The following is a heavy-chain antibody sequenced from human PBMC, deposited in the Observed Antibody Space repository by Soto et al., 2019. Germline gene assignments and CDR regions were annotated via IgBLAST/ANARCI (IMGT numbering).Heavy chain of an antibody. V-gene: IGHV4-4*02. Sequence: SETLSLTCAVSSGSISSSNWWSWVRQPPGKGLEWIGEIYHSGSTNYNPSLKSRVTISVDKSKNQFSLKLSSVTAADTAVYYCARDLFSIGPSGKQPRWFAPWSQGTLVTVSS. D-gene: IGHD3-10*01. CDR2: IYHSGST. CDR1: SGSISSSNW. CDR3: ARDLFSIGPSGKQPRWFAP. J-gene: IGHJ5*02.